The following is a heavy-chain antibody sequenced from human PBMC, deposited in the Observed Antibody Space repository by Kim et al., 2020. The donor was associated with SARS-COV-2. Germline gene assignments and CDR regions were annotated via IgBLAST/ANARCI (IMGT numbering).Heavy chain of an antibody. CDR1: GVFLSSDGCH. CDR3: ASLRITMIVVVDAFDI. Sequence: SETLSLTCTVSGVFLSSDGCHLGQLRQRRGMQRDGSGYHVCGCGTYYHLSLKSRVIISLDTSKNKFSLKLSSVTAADTAVYYCASLRITMIVVVDAFDIWGQVTMVPVSS. V-gene: IGHV4-31*03. D-gene: IGHD3-22*01. J-gene: IGHJ3*02. CDR2: HVCGCGT.